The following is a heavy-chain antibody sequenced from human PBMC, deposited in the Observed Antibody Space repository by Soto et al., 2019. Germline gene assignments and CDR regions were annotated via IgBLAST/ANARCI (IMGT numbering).Heavy chain of an antibody. Sequence: ASLKVSFKASGYTFTNYFIIWFLQSPVQGLEWMGCISAYNVNTNYAQKLQGRVTITTDTSTSTAYMELRSLRSDDTAVYYCERERVDIVVVEGPTPVYGTDVWGQGTPXT. J-gene: IGHJ6*01. CDR3: ERERVDIVVVEGPTPVYGTDV. V-gene: IGHV1-18*04. CDR2: ISAYNVNT. D-gene: IGHD2-2*01. CDR1: GYTFTNYF.